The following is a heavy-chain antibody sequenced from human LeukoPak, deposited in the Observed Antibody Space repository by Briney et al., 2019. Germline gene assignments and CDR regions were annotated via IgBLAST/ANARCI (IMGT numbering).Heavy chain of an antibody. CDR3: ARMEGSGSAKNFDY. CDR2: ISSSGSTI. CDR1: GFTFSSYE. D-gene: IGHD3-10*01. J-gene: IGHJ4*02. Sequence: PGGSLRLSCAASGFTFSSYEMNWVRQAPGKGLEGVSYISSSGSTIYYADSVKGRFTISRDNAKNSLYLQMNSLRAEDTAVYYCARMEGSGSAKNFDYWGQGTLVTVSS. V-gene: IGHV3-48*03.